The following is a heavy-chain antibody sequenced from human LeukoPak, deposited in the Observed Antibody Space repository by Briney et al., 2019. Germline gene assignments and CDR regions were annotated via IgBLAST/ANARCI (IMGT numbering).Heavy chain of an antibody. D-gene: IGHD5-12*01. CDR2: IYYSGST. J-gene: IGHJ4*02. V-gene: IGHV4-59*01. CDR3: ARGYSDYPYFFDY. Sequence: SETLSLTCTVPGGSISSYYWSWIRQPPGKGLEWIGYIYYSGSTNYNPSLKSRVTISVDTSKNQFSLKLSSVTAADTAVYYCARGYSDYPYFFDYWGQGTLVNVSS. CDR1: GGSISSYY.